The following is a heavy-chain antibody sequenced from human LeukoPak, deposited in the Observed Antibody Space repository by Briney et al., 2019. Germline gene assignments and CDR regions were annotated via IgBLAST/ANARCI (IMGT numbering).Heavy chain of an antibody. Sequence: AGSLRLSCAPSGFTFSRYGMQWVRQAPGKGLEWVAIILYEGSNKYYADSVKGRFTICRDKSKNTLSLLMNCLRAEDTAVFYSAKVHSPLEYCYAMDVWGQGTTVTVS. V-gene: IGHV3-30*18. CDR2: ILYEGSNK. D-gene: IGHD1-1*01. J-gene: IGHJ6*02. CDR3: AKVHSPLEYCYAMDV. CDR1: GFTFSRYG.